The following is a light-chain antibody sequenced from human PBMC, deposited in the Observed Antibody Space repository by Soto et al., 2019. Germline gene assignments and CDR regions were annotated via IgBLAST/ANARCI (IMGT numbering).Light chain of an antibody. CDR2: GAS. Sequence: EIVMTQSPATLSVSPGERATLSCRASQSVSSNLAWYQQKPGQAPRLLIYGASTRATGIPARFSGSGSGTEFTLTISSLQSGDFAVYYCQQYNKWPPVLTFGGGTKVEIK. J-gene: IGKJ4*01. CDR1: QSVSSN. V-gene: IGKV3-15*01. CDR3: QQYNKWPPVLT.